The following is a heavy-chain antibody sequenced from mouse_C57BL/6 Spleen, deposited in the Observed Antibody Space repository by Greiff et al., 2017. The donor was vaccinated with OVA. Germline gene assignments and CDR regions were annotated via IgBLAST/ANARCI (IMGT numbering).Heavy chain of an antibody. CDR2: IDPSVSYT. V-gene: IGHV1-69*01. CDR1: GSTFPSSW. J-gene: IGHJ4*01. D-gene: IGHD4-1*01. Sequence: VQLQQPGAELVLLGASVKLSCKAFGSTFPSSWRPWVKQRPGQGLGWIGEIDPSVSYTNYNQKFKGKSTLTVDKSSSTAYMQLSSLTSEDSAVYYCARVGLGRRAMDYWGQGTSVTVSS. CDR3: ARVGLGRRAMDY.